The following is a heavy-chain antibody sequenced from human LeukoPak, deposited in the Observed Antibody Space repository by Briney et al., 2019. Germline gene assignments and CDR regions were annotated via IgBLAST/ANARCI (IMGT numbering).Heavy chain of an antibody. CDR1: GYSFTSYW. CDR2: IYPGDSDT. Sequence: GESLKISCKGSGYSFTSYWIGWVRQMPGKGLEWMGIIYPGDSDTRYSSSFQGQVTISADKSISTAYLQWSSLKASDTAMYYCASWGSMVRGVIPDRPYYYYGMDVWGQGTTVTVSS. CDR3: ASWGSMVRGVIPDRPYYYYGMDV. V-gene: IGHV5-51*01. D-gene: IGHD3-10*01. J-gene: IGHJ6*02.